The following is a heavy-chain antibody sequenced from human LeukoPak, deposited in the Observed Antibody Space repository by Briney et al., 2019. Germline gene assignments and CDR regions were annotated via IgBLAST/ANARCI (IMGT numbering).Heavy chain of an antibody. V-gene: IGHV4-59*01. Sequence: PSETLSLTCTVSGGSISSYYWSWIRQPPGKGLEWIGYIYYSGSTNYNPSLKSRVTISVDTSKNQFSLKLSSVTAADTAVYYCAAPGYSSSWAFDYWGQGTLVTVSS. CDR1: GGSISSYY. CDR2: IYYSGST. D-gene: IGHD6-13*01. J-gene: IGHJ4*02. CDR3: AAPGYSSSWAFDY.